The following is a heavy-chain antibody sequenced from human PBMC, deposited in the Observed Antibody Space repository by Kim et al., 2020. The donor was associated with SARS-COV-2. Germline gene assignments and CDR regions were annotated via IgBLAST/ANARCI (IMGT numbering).Heavy chain of an antibody. V-gene: IGHV4-39*01. Sequence: SLKSRVTISVDTSKNQFSLKLSSVTAADTAVYYCARQNFIAVAGINWFDPWGQGTLVTVSS. D-gene: IGHD6-19*01. J-gene: IGHJ5*02. CDR3: ARQNFIAVAGINWFDP.